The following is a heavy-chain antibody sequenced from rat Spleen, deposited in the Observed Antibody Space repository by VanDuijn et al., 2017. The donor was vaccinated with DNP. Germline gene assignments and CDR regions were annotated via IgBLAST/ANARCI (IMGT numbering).Heavy chain of an antibody. D-gene: IGHD1-12*02. J-gene: IGHJ4*01. CDR3: ARVGDYHDGGDGDVLDA. V-gene: IGHV5-31*01. Sequence: EVQLVESGGDLVHPGRSLKLSCVVSGFTFNNDWMTWIRQVPGKGLEWVASITGGGGTTSYPDSVKGRFTISRDDAKNTLSLQMNSLRSEDTATYYCARVGDYHDGGDGDVLDAWGQGTSVTVSS. CDR2: ITGGGGTT. CDR1: GFTFNNDW.